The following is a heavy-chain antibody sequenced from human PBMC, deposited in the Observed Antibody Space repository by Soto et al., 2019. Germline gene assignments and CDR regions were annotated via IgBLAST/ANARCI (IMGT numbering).Heavy chain of an antibody. V-gene: IGHV3-23*01. CDR3: AKRRGASGHFDY. CDR2: VSIGGST. D-gene: IGHD1-26*01. Sequence: GGSLILSCAASGFTFSSYAMGWVRQGPGKGLEWVAVVSIGGSTHYADSVRGRFTISRDNSKNTLSLQMNSLKAEDTAVYFCAKRRGASGHFDYWGQGALVTVSS. CDR1: GFTFSSYA. J-gene: IGHJ4*02.